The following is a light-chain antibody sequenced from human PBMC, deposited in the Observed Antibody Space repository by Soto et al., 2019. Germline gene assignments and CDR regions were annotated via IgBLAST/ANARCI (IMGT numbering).Light chain of an antibody. CDR3: CSYAGTYARV. V-gene: IGLV2-11*01. CDR2: DVN. CDR1: SSDVANYNY. Sequence: QSALTQPRSVSGSPGQSVTISCTRTSSDVANYNYVSWYQQHPGKAPKLMIYDVNKRPSGVPYRFSGSKSGNTAYLTISGLQAEDEADYYCCSYAGTYARVFGNGTKITVL. J-gene: IGLJ1*01.